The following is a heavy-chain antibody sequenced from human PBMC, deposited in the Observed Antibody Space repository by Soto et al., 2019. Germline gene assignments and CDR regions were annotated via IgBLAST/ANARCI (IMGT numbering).Heavy chain of an antibody. CDR3: ARGEQYSGRIFDY. J-gene: IGHJ4*01. V-gene: IGHV6-1*01. D-gene: IGHD1-26*01. Sequence: SQTLSLTCATTGDSVSSNSAGWSWVRQSPSRGLEWLGRTYYRSKWYYEYAVSVRGRITINPDTSKNQYSLQLNSVTPEDTAVYFCARGEQYSGRIFDYWGQGTLVTV. CDR1: GDSVSSNSAG. CDR2: TYYRSKWYY.